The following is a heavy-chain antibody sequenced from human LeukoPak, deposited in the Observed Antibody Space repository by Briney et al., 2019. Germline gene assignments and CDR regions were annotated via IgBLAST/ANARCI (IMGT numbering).Heavy chain of an antibody. CDR3: ARYSGWYLVPDY. Sequence: SETLSLTCAVYGGSFSGYYWSWIRQPPGKGPEWIGEINHSGSTNYNPSLKSRVTISVDTSKNQFSLKLSSVTAADTAVYYCARYSGWYLVPDYWGQGTLVTVSS. D-gene: IGHD6-19*01. V-gene: IGHV4-34*01. CDR1: GGSFSGYY. CDR2: INHSGST. J-gene: IGHJ4*02.